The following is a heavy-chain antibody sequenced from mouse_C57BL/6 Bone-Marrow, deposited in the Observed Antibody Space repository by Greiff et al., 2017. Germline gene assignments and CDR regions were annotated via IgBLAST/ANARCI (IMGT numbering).Heavy chain of an antibody. D-gene: IGHD2-3*01. CDR1: GFTFSDYG. CDR3: ARSYDCYWGFAY. J-gene: IGHJ3*01. Sequence: DVKLVESGGGLVKPGGSLKLSCAASGFTFSDYGMHWVRQAPEKGLEWVAYISSGSSTIYYADKVKGRFTISRDNAKNTLFLQMTSLGFAGTALYYLARSYDCYWGFAYWGQGTLVTVSA. CDR2: ISSGSSTI. V-gene: IGHV5-17*01.